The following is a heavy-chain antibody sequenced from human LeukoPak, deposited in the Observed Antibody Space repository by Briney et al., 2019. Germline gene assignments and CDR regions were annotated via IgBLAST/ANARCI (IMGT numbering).Heavy chain of an antibody. CDR2: ISSSGRTI. V-gene: IGHV3-48*03. D-gene: IGHD3-10*02. CDR3: AELGITMIGGV. Sequence: QTGGSLRLSCAASGFTFSSYEMNWVRQAPGKGLEWLSYISSSGRTIYSADSVKGRFTISRDYAKNSLYLQMNSLRAEDTAVYYCAELGITMIGGVWGKGTTVTISS. CDR1: GFTFSSYE. J-gene: IGHJ6*04.